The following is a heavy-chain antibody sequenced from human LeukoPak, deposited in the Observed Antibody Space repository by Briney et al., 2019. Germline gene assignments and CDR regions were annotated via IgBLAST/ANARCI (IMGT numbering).Heavy chain of an antibody. CDR2: INPNSGDT. D-gene: IGHD3-16*01. J-gene: IGHJ5*02. CDR3: AKVGGGYNWFDP. V-gene: IGHV1-2*04. Sequence: ASVKVSCKASGYTFTGYYIHWVRQAPGQGLEWVGWINPNSGDTNYARKFQGWVTMTRDTSISTAYMELSRLRSDDTAVYYCAKVGGGYNWFDPWGQGTLVTVSS. CDR1: GYTFTGYY.